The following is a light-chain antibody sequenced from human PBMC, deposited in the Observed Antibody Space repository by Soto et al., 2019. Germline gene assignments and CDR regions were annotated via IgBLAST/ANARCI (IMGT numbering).Light chain of an antibody. CDR2: GDT. CDR1: SSNIGAGYN. J-gene: IGLJ3*02. CDR3: QSYDSAHWV. Sequence: QSVLTQPPSVSGAPGQRVTISCTGSSSNIGAGYNVHWYQQLPGTAPQLLIYGDTNRPSGVPDRFSGSKSGTSASLAITGLQAEDEANYYCQSYDSAHWVFGGGTKLTVL. V-gene: IGLV1-40*01.